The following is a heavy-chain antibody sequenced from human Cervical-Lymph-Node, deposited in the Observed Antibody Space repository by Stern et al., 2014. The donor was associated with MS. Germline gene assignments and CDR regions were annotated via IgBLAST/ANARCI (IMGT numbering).Heavy chain of an antibody. J-gene: IGHJ5*02. CDR2: LTSLLGTT. D-gene: IGHD6-13*01. CDR1: GVTFSTLA. Sequence: VQLVESGAGVRQPGSSLRVSCAASGVTFSTLAISWVRQTPGQGLEWLGSLTSLLGTTNYARNFQGRMFITADESATTVYMELTNLTSEDAALYYCTRHQGGIAASWGQGTLVTVSS. CDR3: TRHQGGIAAS. V-gene: IGHV1-69*18.